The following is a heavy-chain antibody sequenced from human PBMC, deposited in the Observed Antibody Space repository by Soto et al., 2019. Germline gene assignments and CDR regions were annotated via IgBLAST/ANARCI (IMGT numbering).Heavy chain of an antibody. Sequence: SGPTLVNPTQTLTLTCTFSGFSXXXXXXXXXWIRQPPGKALEWLALIYWDGDKRYSPSLKSRLTITKDTSKNQVVLTMTNMDPVDTATYYCAHVGLAPPQDWGQGTLVTV. D-gene: IGHD6-19*01. J-gene: IGHJ4*02. CDR1: GFSXXXXXXX. CDR2: IYWDGDK. CDR3: AHVGLAPPQD. V-gene: IGHV2-5*02.